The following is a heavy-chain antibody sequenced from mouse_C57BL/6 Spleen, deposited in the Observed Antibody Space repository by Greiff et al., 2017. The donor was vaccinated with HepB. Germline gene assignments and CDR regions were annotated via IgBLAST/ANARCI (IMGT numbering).Heavy chain of an antibody. J-gene: IGHJ1*03. CDR2: IYPGDGDT. CDR1: GYAFSSSW. Sequence: VQLQQSGPELVKPGASVKISCKASGYAFSSSWMNWVKQRPGKGLEWIGRIYPGDGDTNYNGKFKGKATLTADKSSSTAYMQLSSLTSEDSAVYFGAREAGYFDVWGTGTTVTVSS. CDR3: AREAGYFDV. V-gene: IGHV1-82*01.